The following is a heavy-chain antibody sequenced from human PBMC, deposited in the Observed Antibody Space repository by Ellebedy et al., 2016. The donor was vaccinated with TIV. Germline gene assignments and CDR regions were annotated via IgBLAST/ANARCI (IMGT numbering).Heavy chain of an antibody. J-gene: IGHJ5*02. D-gene: IGHD6-13*01. CDR1: GFTFSSYA. V-gene: IGHV3-48*02. CDR3: ARAGDQSAARVSVWFDP. CDR2: MSSSSNRV. Sequence: PGGSLRLSCAASGFTFSSYAMSWVRQAPGKGLEWVSTMSSSSNRVYYADSVKGRFTISRDNAKNSLYLQMNSLRDEDTAVYYCARAGDQSAARVSVWFDPWGKGTLVTVSS.